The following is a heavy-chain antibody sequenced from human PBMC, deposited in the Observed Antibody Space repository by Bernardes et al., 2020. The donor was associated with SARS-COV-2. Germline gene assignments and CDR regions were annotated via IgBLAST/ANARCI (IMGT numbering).Heavy chain of an antibody. Sequence: GGSLRLSCAASGFTFSSYGMHWVRQAPGKGLEWVAVIWYDGSNKYYADSVKGRFTISRDNSKNTLYLQMNSLRAEDTAVYYCARDETAVDTAMPYWGQGTLVTVSS. CDR1: GFTFSSYG. J-gene: IGHJ4*02. D-gene: IGHD5-18*01. CDR3: ARDETAVDTAMPY. CDR2: IWYDGSNK. V-gene: IGHV3-33*01.